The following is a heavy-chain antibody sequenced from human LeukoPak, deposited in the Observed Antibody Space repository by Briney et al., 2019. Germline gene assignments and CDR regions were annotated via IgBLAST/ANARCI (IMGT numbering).Heavy chain of an antibody. D-gene: IGHD3-22*01. CDR2: IYYSGST. Sequence: SETLSLTCTVSGGSISSGGHFWSWIRQHPGKGLEWIGYIYYSGSTYYNPSLKSRVTISVDTSKNQFSLRLNSVTAADTAVYYCTRDGPRSSGYPDTWGQGTLVTVSS. CDR3: TRDGPRSSGYPDT. J-gene: IGHJ5*02. V-gene: IGHV4-31*03. CDR1: GGSISSGGHF.